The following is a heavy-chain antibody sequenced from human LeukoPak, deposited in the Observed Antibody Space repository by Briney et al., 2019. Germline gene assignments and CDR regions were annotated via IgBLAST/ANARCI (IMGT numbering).Heavy chain of an antibody. CDR1: GFTFSSYW. D-gene: IGHD6-6*01. V-gene: IGHV3-7*01. CDR3: ARDFRAYSSSWNY. Sequence: GGSLRLSCAASGFTFSSYWMSWVRQAPGKGLEWAANIKQDGSEEYYVDSVKGRFTISRDNAKNSLYLQMNSLRAEDTAVYYCARDFRAYSSSWNYWGQGTLVTVSS. CDR2: IKQDGSEE. J-gene: IGHJ4*02.